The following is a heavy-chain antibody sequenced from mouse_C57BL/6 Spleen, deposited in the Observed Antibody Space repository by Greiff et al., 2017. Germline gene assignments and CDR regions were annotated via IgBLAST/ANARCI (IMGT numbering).Heavy chain of an antibody. J-gene: IGHJ1*03. V-gene: IGHV6-3*01. Sequence: EVMLVESGGGLVQPGGSMKLSCVASGFTFSNYWMNWVRQSPEKGLEWVAQIRLKSDNYATHYAESVKGRFTISRDDSKSSVYLQMNNLRAEDTGIYYCTGEGYDGYFDVWGTGTTVTVSS. CDR3: TGEGYDGYFDV. D-gene: IGHD2-2*01. CDR2: IRLKSDNYAT. CDR1: GFTFSNYW.